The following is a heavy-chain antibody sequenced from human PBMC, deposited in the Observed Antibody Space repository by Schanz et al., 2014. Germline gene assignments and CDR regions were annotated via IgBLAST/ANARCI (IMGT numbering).Heavy chain of an antibody. CDR3: AKLGQDTNGSFDI. D-gene: IGHD2-8*01. CDR2: TSTDGTKT. V-gene: IGHV3-30*18. J-gene: IGHJ3*02. Sequence: PGGSLRLSCAASAFIFRSYSMHWVRQAPGQGLEKVAVTSTDGTKTYYAASVRGRFTISRDNSKNTVYLQMNSLRSEDTALYYCAKLGQDTNGSFDIWGQGTRXTVSS. CDR1: AFIFRSYS.